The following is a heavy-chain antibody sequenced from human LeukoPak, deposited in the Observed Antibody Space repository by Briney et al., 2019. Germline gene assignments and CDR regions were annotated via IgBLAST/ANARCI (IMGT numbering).Heavy chain of an antibody. V-gene: IGHV3-33*01. D-gene: IGHD3-3*01. CDR2: IWYDGSNK. CDR3: ARSGSFWSGYLDY. Sequence: GRSLRLSCAASGFTFSSYGMHWVRQAPGKGLEWVAVIWYDGSNKYYADSVKGRFTISRDNSKNTLYLQMNSLRAEDTAVYYCARSGSFWSGYLDYWGQGTLVTVSS. J-gene: IGHJ4*02. CDR1: GFTFSSYG.